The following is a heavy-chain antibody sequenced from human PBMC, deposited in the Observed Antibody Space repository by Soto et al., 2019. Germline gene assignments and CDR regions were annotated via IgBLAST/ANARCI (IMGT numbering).Heavy chain of an antibody. J-gene: IGHJ4*01. CDR3: DMGLAVHIVATISFGWPLFDY. CDR2: ISGSGGST. D-gene: IGHD5-12*01. CDR1: GFTFSSYA. Sequence: PGGSLRLSCAASGFTFSSYAMSWVRQAPGKGLEWVSAISGSGGSTYYADSVKGRFTISRDNSKNTLCRQMNCLRAEDTAVYYCDMGLAVHIVATISFGWPLFDYWGHGT. V-gene: IGHV3-23*01.